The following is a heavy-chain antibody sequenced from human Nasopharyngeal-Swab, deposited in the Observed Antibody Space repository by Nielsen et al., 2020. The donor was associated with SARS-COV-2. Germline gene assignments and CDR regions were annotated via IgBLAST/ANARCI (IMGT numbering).Heavy chain of an antibody. CDR2: IYYSGST. J-gene: IGHJ6*02. D-gene: IGHD5-12*01. Sequence: SETLSLTCTVSGGSISSSSYYWGWIRQPPGKGLEWIGSIYYSGSTYYNPSLKSRVTISVDTSKNQFSLKLSSVTAADTAVYYCARRGYSGYDRGDGMDVWGQGTTATVSS. V-gene: IGHV4-39*01. CDR1: GGSISSSSYY. CDR3: ARRGYSGYDRGDGMDV.